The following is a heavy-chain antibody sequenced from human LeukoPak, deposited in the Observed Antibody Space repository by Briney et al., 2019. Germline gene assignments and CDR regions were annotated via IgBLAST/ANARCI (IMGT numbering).Heavy chain of an antibody. Sequence: GGSLRLSCAASGFPFSSHGMSWVRQAPGKGLEWVSGIIGGGGSTYHADSVKGRFTISGDNSRNTLFLQMNSLRAEDTAVYYCAHGAMYQLDYWGQGTLVTVSS. CDR1: GFPFSSHG. V-gene: IGHV3-23*01. CDR2: IIGGGGST. CDR3: AHGAMYQLDY. D-gene: IGHD2-2*01. J-gene: IGHJ4*02.